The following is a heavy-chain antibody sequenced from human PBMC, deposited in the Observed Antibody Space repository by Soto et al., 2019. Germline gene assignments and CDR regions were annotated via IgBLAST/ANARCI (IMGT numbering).Heavy chain of an antibody. CDR3: AKEGVQDDFWSGDYWHYFDS. V-gene: IGHV3-30*18. D-gene: IGHD3-3*01. J-gene: IGHJ4*02. Sequence: QVQLEESGGGVVQPGKSLRLSCEGSGFTFSNYGIHWVRQAPGKGLEWVAVISYDGRNTNYADSVKGRFTISRDNSKDTVSLHMNSLRVEDTAVYYCAKEGVQDDFWSGDYWHYFDSWGQGTLVTVSS. CDR1: GFTFSNYG. CDR2: ISYDGRNT.